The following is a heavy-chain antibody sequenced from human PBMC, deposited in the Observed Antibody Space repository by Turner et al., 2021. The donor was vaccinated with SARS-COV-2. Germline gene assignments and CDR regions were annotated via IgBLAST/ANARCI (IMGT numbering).Heavy chain of an antibody. D-gene: IGHD5-12*01. V-gene: IGHV3-30-3*01. CDR1: GFTFSSYA. CDR2: ISYDGSNK. Sequence: VQLVESGGGVFRPGGSLRLSCAASGFTFSSYAMHWVRQAPGKGLEWVAVISYDGSNKYYADSVKGRFTISRDNSKNTLYLQMNSLRAEDTAVYYCARGDGYNEFDYWGQGTLVTVSS. J-gene: IGHJ4*02. CDR3: ARGDGYNEFDY.